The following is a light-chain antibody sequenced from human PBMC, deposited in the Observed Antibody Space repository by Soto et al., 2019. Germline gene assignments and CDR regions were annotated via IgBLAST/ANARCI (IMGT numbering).Light chain of an antibody. J-gene: IGKJ1*01. CDR1: QNIRAS. Sequence: QMTQSPFSLSASVGARVTITCRASQNIRASLNWYRQKPGKAPSLLIYGASTLQSGVPSRFSGSGYVTDFTLTISSLQPEDFATYYCQQFYTTPRTFGQGTKVEIE. CDR3: QQFYTTPRT. V-gene: IGKV1-39*01. CDR2: GAS.